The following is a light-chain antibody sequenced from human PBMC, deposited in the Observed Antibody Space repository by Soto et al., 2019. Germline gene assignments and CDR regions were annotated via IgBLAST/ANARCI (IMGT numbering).Light chain of an antibody. CDR1: RSISSF. J-gene: IGKJ4*01. CDR3: QKRANWPPLT. CDR2: DTF. V-gene: IGKV3-11*01. Sequence: EIVLTQSPATLSLSPGERATLSFRASRSISSFLAWYQQKPGQAPRLLIYDTFNRATGIPARFSGSGSGTDFTLTISGLEPEDFAVYYCQKRANWPPLTFGGGTKVEI.